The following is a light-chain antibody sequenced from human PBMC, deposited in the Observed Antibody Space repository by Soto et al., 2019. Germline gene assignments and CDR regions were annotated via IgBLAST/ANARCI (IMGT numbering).Light chain of an antibody. CDR2: GNS. J-gene: IGLJ2*01. Sequence: QSVLTQPPSVSGAPGQRVTISCIGSSSNIGAGYDVHWYQQLPGTAPKLLIYGNSNRPSGVPDRFSGSKSGTSASLVITGLQAEDEADYYCQSYDSSLSVVFGGGTKLTVL. CDR1: SSNIGAGYD. CDR3: QSYDSSLSVV. V-gene: IGLV1-40*01.